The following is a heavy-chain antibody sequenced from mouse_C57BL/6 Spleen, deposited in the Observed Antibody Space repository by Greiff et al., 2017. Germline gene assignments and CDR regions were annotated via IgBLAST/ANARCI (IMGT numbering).Heavy chain of an antibody. J-gene: IGHJ3*01. CDR2: ISSGGSYT. CDR3: ARQSLLTYGSQAD. V-gene: IGHV5-6*01. Sequence: EVMLVESGGDLVRPGGSLKLSCAASGFTFSSYGMSWVRQTPDKRLEWVATISSGGSYTYYPDSVKGRFTISRDNAKNTLYLQMSSLKSEDTAMYYCARQSLLTYGSQADWGKGTLVTVSA. CDR1: GFTFSSYG. D-gene: IGHD1-1*01.